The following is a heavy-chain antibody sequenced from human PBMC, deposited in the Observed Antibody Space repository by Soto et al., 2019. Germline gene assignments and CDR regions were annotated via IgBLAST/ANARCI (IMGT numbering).Heavy chain of an antibody. V-gene: IGHV4-61*01. CDR2: IYHTGST. CDR3: ARDFAYFDS. J-gene: IGHJ4*02. Sequence: PSETLSLTCTVSGGSVSSSSHYWSWIRQPPGKGLEWIAYIYHTGSTSYNPSLKSRVTISVDMSKNQFSLRLDSVTAADTAVYFCARDFAYFDSWGQGTLVTVSS. D-gene: IGHD3-3*01. CDR1: GGSVSSSSHY.